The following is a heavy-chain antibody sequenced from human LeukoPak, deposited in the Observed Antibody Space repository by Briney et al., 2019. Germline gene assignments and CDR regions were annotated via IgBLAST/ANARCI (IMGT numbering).Heavy chain of an antibody. Sequence: GGSLRLSCAASGFTFSSYWMHWVREAPGKGLVWVSHFDNDGSRTTYADSVTGRFTVSREYAKNTLYLQMNRLRAEDQARYYFVRAGFCSGADCRGAFDVWGQGTMVTVSS. CDR2: FDNDGSRT. J-gene: IGHJ3*01. D-gene: IGHD2-15*01. CDR3: VRAGFCSGADCRGAFDV. CDR1: GFTFSSYW. V-gene: IGHV3-74*01.